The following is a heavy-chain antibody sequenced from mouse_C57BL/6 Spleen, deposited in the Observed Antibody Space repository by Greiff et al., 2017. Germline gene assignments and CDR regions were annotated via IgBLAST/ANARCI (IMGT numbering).Heavy chain of an antibody. Sequence: EVKLLESGGGLVKPGGSLKLSCAASGFTFSSYAMSWVRQTPAKRLEWVPTISDGGSYTSYPDNVQGRITISRDNAKNNLYLQMSHLKSDDTALLYCARDRDSVVRLLTWYFDGWGTGTTVTVSS. CDR1: GFTFSSYA. CDR3: ARDRDSVVRLLTWYFDG. D-gene: IGHD1-1*01. CDR2: ISDGGSYT. J-gene: IGHJ1*03. V-gene: IGHV5-4*01.